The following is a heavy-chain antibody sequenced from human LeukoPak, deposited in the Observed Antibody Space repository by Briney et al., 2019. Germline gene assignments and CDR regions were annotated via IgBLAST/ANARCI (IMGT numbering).Heavy chain of an antibody. J-gene: IGHJ4*02. CDR1: GGTFSSYA. CDR2: IIPILGIA. CDR3: ALMVATGSGLR. Sequence: SVKVSCKASGGTFSSYAISWVRQAPGQGLEWMGRIIPILGIANYAQKFQGRVTITADKSTSTAYMELSSLRSEDTAVYYCALMVATGSGLRWGQGTLVTVSS. D-gene: IGHD5-12*01. V-gene: IGHV1-69*04.